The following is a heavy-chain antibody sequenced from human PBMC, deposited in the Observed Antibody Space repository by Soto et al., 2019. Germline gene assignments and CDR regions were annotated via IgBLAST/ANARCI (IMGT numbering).Heavy chain of an antibody. J-gene: IGHJ4*02. CDR3: AREVQVHTPAFVY. CDR2: ISPMFGAA. CDR1: GXXXXTYA. Sequence: QVQLVQSXAXXKKPGSXVXXXXXXXGXXXXTYAMNWVRQAPGQGPEWMGDISPMFGAANYAPKFQGRVTITADESTGTSYMQLSSLTSEDTALYFCAREVQVHTPAFVYWGQGTLVTVSS. V-gene: IGHV1-69*19. D-gene: IGHD3-10*01.